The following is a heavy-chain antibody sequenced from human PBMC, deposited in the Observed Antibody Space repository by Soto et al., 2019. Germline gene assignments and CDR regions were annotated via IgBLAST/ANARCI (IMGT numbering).Heavy chain of an antibody. Sequence: SETLSLTCAVYGGSFSGYYWSWIRQPPGKGLEWIGEINHSGSTNYNPSLKSRVTISVDTSKNHFSLKLSSVTAADTAVYYCARVASSITMVRGVTLSWYFDLWGRGTLVTVSS. CDR3: ARVASSITMVRGVTLSWYFDL. V-gene: IGHV4-34*01. CDR2: INHSGST. CDR1: GGSFSGYY. J-gene: IGHJ2*01. D-gene: IGHD3-10*01.